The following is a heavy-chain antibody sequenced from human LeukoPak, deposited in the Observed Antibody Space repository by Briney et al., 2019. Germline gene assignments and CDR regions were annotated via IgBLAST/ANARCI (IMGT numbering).Heavy chain of an antibody. CDR3: ARVERYYDILTGHYSWFDP. V-gene: IGHV1-69*13. D-gene: IGHD3-9*01. Sequence: SVKVSCKASGGTFISYAISWVRQAPGQGLEWVGGIIPVFGTANYAQKFQGRVTITADESTSTAYMELSSLRSEDTAVYYCARVERYYDILTGHYSWFDPWGQGTLVTVSS. CDR2: IIPVFGTA. CDR1: GGTFISYA. J-gene: IGHJ5*02.